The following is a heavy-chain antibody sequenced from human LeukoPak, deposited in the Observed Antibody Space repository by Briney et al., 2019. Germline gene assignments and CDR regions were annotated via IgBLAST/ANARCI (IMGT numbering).Heavy chain of an antibody. CDR1: GFTFSTYT. J-gene: IGHJ4*02. Sequence: GGSLRLSCAASGFTFSTYTMAWVRQAPGGGLEWVSGIGGDGGGGTYYADSVKGRFAISRDNSKSTLYLQMNSLTTEDTAVYYCARDSGFSGYEKLDYWGQGILVTVSS. CDR2: IGGDGGGGT. D-gene: IGHD5-12*01. V-gene: IGHV3-23*01. CDR3: ARDSGFSGYEKLDY.